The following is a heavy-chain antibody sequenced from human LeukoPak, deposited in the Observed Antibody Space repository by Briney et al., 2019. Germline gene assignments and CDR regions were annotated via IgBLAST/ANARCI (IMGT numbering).Heavy chain of an antibody. CDR2: IRQDGTEI. CDR3: ARCSSRRSASDY. Sequence: GGSLRLSCAASGFTFSSHWMIWVRQAPGKGLEWVANIRQDGTEIYYVDSVKGRFAISRDNAKNSLYLQMNSLRADDTAVYYCARCSSRRSASDYWGQGTLVTVSS. J-gene: IGHJ4*02. V-gene: IGHV3-7*01. CDR1: GFTFSSHW. D-gene: IGHD3-10*02.